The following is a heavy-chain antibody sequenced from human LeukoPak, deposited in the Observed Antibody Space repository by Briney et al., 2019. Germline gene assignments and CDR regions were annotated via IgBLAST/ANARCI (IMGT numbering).Heavy chain of an antibody. CDR2: IFYSGST. V-gene: IGHV4-31*03. CDR3: ARDPQRRGYTYGSDF. Sequence: SETLSLTCSVSGGSISSGDYYWNWFRQHPGNGLEWIGYIFYSGSTYYNPSLKSRLSISIDTSVNQFSLELTSVTAADTAVYYCARDPQRRGYTYGSDFWGQGILVTVSS. J-gene: IGHJ4*02. CDR1: GGSISSGDYY. D-gene: IGHD5-18*01.